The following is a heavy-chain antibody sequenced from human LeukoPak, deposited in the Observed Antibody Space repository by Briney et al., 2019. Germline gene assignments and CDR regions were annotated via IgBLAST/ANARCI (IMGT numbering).Heavy chain of an antibody. Sequence: SETLSLTYTVSGGSISSYYWSWIRQPPGKGLEWIGYIYYSGSTNYNPSLKSRVTISVDTSKNQFSLKLSSVTAADTAVYYCARHKEAQAGFDPWGQGTLVTVSS. CDR3: ARHKEAQAGFDP. V-gene: IGHV4-59*08. J-gene: IGHJ5*02. D-gene: IGHD2-15*01. CDR2: IYYSGST. CDR1: GGSISSYY.